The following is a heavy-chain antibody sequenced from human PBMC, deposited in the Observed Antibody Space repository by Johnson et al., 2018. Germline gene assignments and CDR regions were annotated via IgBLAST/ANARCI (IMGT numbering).Heavy chain of an antibody. V-gene: IGHV3-11*01. CDR3: ASGGSHYYGMAV. Sequence: QVQLVQSGGGLVKPGGSLRLSCAASGFTFSDYYMSWIRQAPGKGLEWVSYISSSGSTIYYADSVKGRFTISRDNAKNSLYLELNNLRAEDTAGYYCASGGSHYYGMAVWGQGTTVTVSS. CDR2: ISSSGSTI. CDR1: GFTFSDYY. D-gene: IGHD2-15*01. J-gene: IGHJ6*02.